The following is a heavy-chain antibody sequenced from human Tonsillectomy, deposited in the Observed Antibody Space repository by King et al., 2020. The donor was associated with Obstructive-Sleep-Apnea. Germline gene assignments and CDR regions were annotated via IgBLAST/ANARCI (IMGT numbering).Heavy chain of an antibody. CDR1: GFTVSSKY. V-gene: IGHV3-66*01. D-gene: IGHD2-8*02. Sequence: VQLVESGGGLVQPGGSLRLSCAASGFTVSSKYMSWVRQAPGKGLEWVSVIYVVGSTYYADSVKGRFTISRDNSKNTVYLQMKSLRAEDTAVYFCARDLVMDVWGQGTTVTDSS. CDR3: ARDLVMDV. CDR2: IYVVGST. J-gene: IGHJ6*02.